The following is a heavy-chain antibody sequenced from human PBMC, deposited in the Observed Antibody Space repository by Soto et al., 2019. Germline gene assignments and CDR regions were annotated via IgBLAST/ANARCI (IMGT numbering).Heavy chain of an antibody. V-gene: IGHV4-31*03. J-gene: IGHJ5*02. CDR1: GDSISSGTYF. CDR3: ARGLYNNQNWFDP. D-gene: IGHD1-1*01. CDR2: IHYTGTT. Sequence: SETLSLTCTVSGDSISSGTYFWTWIRHHPGKGLEWIGYIHYTGTTRYNPSPTSRVTISVDTSKNQFSLKLTSVTVADTAMYYCARGLYNNQNWFDPWGQGTLVTVSS.